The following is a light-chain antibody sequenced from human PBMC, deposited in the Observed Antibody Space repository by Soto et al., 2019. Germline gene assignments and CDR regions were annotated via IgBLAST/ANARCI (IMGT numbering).Light chain of an antibody. J-gene: IGKJ4*01. Sequence: DIQMTQSPSSLSASVGDRVTITCRASQSISSFLNWYQQKPGKAPKLLIYAASSLQSGVPSRFSGSGSGTDFTLTISSLQPEDFATYYCEQSNSTLITFGGGTKEQIK. CDR1: QSISSF. CDR2: AAS. V-gene: IGKV1-39*01. CDR3: EQSNSTLIT.